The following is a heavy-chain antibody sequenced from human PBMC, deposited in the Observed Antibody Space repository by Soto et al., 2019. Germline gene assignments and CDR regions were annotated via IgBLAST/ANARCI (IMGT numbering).Heavy chain of an antibody. CDR3: AKEGGYSSSLYYYFYCMDV. Sequence: HPGGSLRLSCAASGFTFSSYAMSWVRQAPGKGLEWVSAISGSGGSTYYADSVKGRFTISRDNSKNTLYLQMDNLRAEDTAVYYSAKEGGYSSSLYYYFYCMDVWGQGTTVTVS. CDR2: ISGSGGST. V-gene: IGHV3-23*01. D-gene: IGHD6-13*01. J-gene: IGHJ6*02. CDR1: GFTFSSYA.